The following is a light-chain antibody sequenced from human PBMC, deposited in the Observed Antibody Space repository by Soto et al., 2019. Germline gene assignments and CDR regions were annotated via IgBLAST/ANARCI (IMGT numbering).Light chain of an antibody. CDR2: DVS. CDR3: SSYTSSSTLNYV. J-gene: IGLJ1*01. CDR1: SSDVGGYNY. V-gene: IGLV2-14*01. Sequence: QSALTQPASVSGSPGQSITISSTGTSSDVGGYNYVSWYQQHPGKAPKLMIYDVSNRPSGVSNRFSGSKSGNTASLTISGLQAEDESDYYCSSYTSSSTLNYVFGTGTKVTVL.